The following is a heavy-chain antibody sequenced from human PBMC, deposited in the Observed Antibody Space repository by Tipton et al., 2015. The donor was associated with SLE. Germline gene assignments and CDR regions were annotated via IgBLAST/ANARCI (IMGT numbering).Heavy chain of an antibody. CDR2: IYYSGST. Sequence: TLSLTCTVSGGSISSGGYYWSWIRQHPGKGLEWIGYIYYSGSTYYNPSLKSRVTISVDTSKNQFSLKLSSVTAADTAVYYCAREGSIAAAGTGYFQHWGQGTLVTVSS. CDR1: GGSISSGGYY. CDR3: AREGSIAAAGTGYFQH. J-gene: IGHJ1*01. V-gene: IGHV4-31*03. D-gene: IGHD6-13*01.